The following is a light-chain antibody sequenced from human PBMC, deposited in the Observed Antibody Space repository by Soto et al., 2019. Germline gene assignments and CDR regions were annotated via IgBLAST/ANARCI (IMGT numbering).Light chain of an antibody. CDR1: SSSIGAGYD. J-gene: IGLJ2*01. CDR2: ETS. Sequence: QSVLTQPPSVSGAPGQRVTISCTGSSSSIGAGYDVHWYQQLPGTAPKLLIYETSSRPSGVPDRFSGSKSGTSASLAITGLQAEDEADYYCQSYDASLIGYVVFGGGTKVTVL. V-gene: IGLV1-40*01. CDR3: QSYDASLIGYVV.